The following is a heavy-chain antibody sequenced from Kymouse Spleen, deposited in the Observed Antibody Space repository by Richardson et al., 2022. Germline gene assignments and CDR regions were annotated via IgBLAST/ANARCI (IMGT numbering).Heavy chain of an antibody. Sequence: EVQLVESGGGLVQPGGSLKLSCAASGFTFSGSAMHWVRQASGKGLEWVGRIRSKANSYATAYAASVKGRFTISRDDSKNTAYLQMNSLKTEDTAVYYCTSTVTTLNYGMDVWGQGTTVTVSS. J-gene: IGHJ6*02. CDR3: TSTVTTLNYGMDV. D-gene: IGHD4-11,IGHD4-11*01. V-gene: IGHV3-73*02. CDR1: GFTFSGSA. CDR2: IRSKANSYAT.